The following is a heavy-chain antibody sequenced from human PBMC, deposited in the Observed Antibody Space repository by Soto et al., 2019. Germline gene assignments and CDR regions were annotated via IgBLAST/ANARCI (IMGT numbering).Heavy chain of an antibody. D-gene: IGHD2-21*01. J-gene: IGHJ5*02. CDR2: IYHSGST. CDR1: GDSISRGGYY. CDR3: ARDGAGAYGLGWFYP. Sequence: QVQLQESGPRLVKPSQTLSLTCTVSGDSISRGGYYWNWLRQHPRKCLEWIGYIYHSGSTIYNPSLKRRVTISVDTSKNRLSLELSNVTAADTAIYYCARDGAGAYGLGWFYPWGQGILVTVSS. V-gene: IGHV4-31*03.